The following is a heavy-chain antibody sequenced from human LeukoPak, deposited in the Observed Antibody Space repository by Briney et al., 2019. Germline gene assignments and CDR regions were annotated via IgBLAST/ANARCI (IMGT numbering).Heavy chain of an antibody. J-gene: IGHJ4*02. CDR1: GGTFSSYA. V-gene: IGHV1-69*01. CDR2: IIPIFGTA. CDR3: ARAGLFRPAAIGEGLH. D-gene: IGHD2-2*01. Sequence: SVRVSCKASGGTFSSYAISWVRQAPGQGLEWMGGIIPIFGTANYAQKFQGRVTITADESASTAYMELSSLRSEDTAVYYCARAGLFRPAAIGEGLHWGQGTLVTVSS.